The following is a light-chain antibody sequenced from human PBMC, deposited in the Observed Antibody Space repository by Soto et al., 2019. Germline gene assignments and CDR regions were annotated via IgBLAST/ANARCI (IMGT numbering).Light chain of an antibody. CDR2: AAS. V-gene: IGKV1-17*01. CDR1: QGIGDD. J-gene: IGKJ1*01. CDR3: LQHNTYPWT. Sequence: DIQMTQSPSSLSASVGDRVIITCRASQGIGDDLGWYQQKPGKAPKPLIYAASSLQSGVPSRFSGSGSGTDFTLTIRSLQPDDFASYYCLQHNTYPWTFGPGTKVEVK.